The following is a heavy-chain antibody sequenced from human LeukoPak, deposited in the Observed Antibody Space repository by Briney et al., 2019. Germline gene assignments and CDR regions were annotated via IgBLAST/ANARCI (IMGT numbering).Heavy chain of an antibody. D-gene: IGHD1-20*01. J-gene: IGHJ3*02. CDR2: INSDGSST. Sequence: GGSLRLSCAASGFTFSSYWMHWVRQAPGKGLVWVSRINSDGSSTSYADSVKGRFTISRDNAKNTLYLQMNSLRAEDTAVYYCARVTVDDAFDIWGQGTMVTVSS. V-gene: IGHV3-74*01. CDR3: ARVTVDDAFDI. CDR1: GFTFSSYW.